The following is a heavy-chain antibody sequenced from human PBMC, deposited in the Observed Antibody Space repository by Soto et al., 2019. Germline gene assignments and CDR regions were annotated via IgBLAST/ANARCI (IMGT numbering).Heavy chain of an antibody. J-gene: IGHJ2*01. CDR3: AKGTPVLVGYWHFDL. CDR1: GFTFSSHA. D-gene: IGHD1-26*01. CDR2: ISISAFST. Sequence: EVQLLESGGGLVQPGGSLRLSCAASGFTFSSHALSWVRQTPGKGLEWVSGISISAFSTYYADSVKGRFTISRDNSKSTLYVHMRSLRAEDTAVYYCAKGTPVLVGYWHFDLWGRGTQVTVSA. V-gene: IGHV3-23*01.